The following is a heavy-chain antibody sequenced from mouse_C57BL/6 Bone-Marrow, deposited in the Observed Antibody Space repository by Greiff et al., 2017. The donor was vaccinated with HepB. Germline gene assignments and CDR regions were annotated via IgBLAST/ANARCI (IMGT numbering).Heavy chain of an antibody. V-gene: IGHV5-17*01. CDR2: ISSGSSTI. D-gene: IGHD1-1*01. CDR3: ARSIYYYGSSLAWFAC. Sequence: EVKLVESGGGLVKPGGSLKLSCAASGFTFSDYGMHWVRQAPEKGLEWVAYISSGSSTIYYADTVKGRFTISRANAKNTLFLQMTSLWSEDTAMYYCARSIYYYGSSLAWFACWGQGTLVTVSA. J-gene: IGHJ3*01. CDR1: GFTFSDYG.